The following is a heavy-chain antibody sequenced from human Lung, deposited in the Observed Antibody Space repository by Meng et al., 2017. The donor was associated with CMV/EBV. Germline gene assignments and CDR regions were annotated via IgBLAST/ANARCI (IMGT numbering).Heavy chain of an antibody. CDR1: GFTFSSYG. CDR2: VYSGGSST. CDR3: AKSLFGGVVGPLFDY. J-gene: IGHJ4*02. D-gene: IGHD2-2*01. V-gene: IGHV3-23*03. Sequence: SCAASGFTFSSYGMSWVRQAPGKGLEWVSVVYSGGSSTYSADSVKGRFTISGDNSKNTLYLQMNSLRAEDTAVYYCAKSLFGGVVGPLFDYWCQGTLVTVSS.